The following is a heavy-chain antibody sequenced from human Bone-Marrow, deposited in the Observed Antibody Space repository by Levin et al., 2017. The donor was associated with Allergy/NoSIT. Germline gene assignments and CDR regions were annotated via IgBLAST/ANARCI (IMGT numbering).Heavy chain of an antibody. V-gene: IGHV3-9*01. Sequence: GGSLRLSCAASGFTFDDYAMHWVRQAPGKGLEWVSGISWNSGSIGYADSVKGRFTISRDNAKNSLYLQMNSLRAEDTALYYCAKDINRYDFWSGSNWFDPWGQGTLVTVSS. CDR3: AKDINRYDFWSGSNWFDP. CDR1: GFTFDDYA. J-gene: IGHJ5*02. CDR2: ISWNSGSI. D-gene: IGHD3-3*01.